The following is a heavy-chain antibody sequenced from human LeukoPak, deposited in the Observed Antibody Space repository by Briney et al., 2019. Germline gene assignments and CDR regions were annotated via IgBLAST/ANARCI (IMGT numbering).Heavy chain of an antibody. CDR3: ARGLRGPSRFVVVVLYGMDV. CDR2: ISAYNGNT. Sequence: ASVKVSCKASAYTFTSYGISWVRQAPGQGLEWMGWISAYNGNTDYAQNLQGRVTMTTDTSTSTAYMELRSLRSEDTAVYYCARGLRGPSRFVVVVLYGMDVWGQGTTVTVSS. V-gene: IGHV1-18*01. J-gene: IGHJ6*02. CDR1: AYTFTSYG. D-gene: IGHD2-15*01.